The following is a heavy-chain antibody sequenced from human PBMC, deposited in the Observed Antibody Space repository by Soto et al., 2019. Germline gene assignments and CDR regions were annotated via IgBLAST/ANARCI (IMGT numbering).Heavy chain of an antibody. V-gene: IGHV3-9*01. CDR3: VSWKLMS. CDR2: ISWTSDVK. CDR1: GFTFDDNV. Sequence: ALRLSCEGTGFTFDDNVMHWVRQGPGKGLEWVSGISWTSDVKDYADSVKGRFTISRDNAKNSLYLQMNSLRAEDTAVYYCVSWKLMSWGQGTLVTVSS. J-gene: IGHJ4*02. D-gene: IGHD1-1*01.